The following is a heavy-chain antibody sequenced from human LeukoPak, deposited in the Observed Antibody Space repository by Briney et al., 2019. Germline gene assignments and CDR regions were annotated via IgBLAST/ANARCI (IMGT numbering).Heavy chain of an antibody. Sequence: AGGSLRLSCAASGFTFSSYGMSWVRQAPGKGLEWVANIKQGGSEKYHADPVKGRFTISRDNAKNSLYLHMNSLRADGTAVYYGGRVGGSHWGCFDPWGQGTLVTVSS. V-gene: IGHV3-7*01. D-gene: IGHD1-26*01. CDR1: GFTFSSYG. CDR2: IKQGGSEK. CDR3: GRVGGSHWGCFDP. J-gene: IGHJ5*02.